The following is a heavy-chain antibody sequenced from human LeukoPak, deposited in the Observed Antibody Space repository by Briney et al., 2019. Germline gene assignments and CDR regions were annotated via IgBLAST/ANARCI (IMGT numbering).Heavy chain of an antibody. CDR3: ARGGFAGFLPDSSGYYYSG. CDR2: INPSGGST. V-gene: IGHV1-46*01. Sequence: ASVKASCKASGYTFTSYYMHWVRQAPGQGLEWMGIINPSGGSTSYAQKFQGRVTMTRDTSTSTVYMELSSLRSEDTAVYYCARGGFAGFLPDSSGYYYSGWGQGTLVTVSS. D-gene: IGHD3-22*01. J-gene: IGHJ4*02. CDR1: GYTFTSYY.